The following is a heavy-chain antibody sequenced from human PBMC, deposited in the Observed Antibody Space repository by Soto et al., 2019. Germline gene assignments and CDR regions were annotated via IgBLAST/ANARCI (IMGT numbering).Heavy chain of an antibody. CDR3: ARGSRAGIVVVVAAKAGLFDP. V-gene: IGHV4-34*01. Sequence: QVQLQQWGAGLLNPSETLSLTCAVYGGSFSGYYWSWIRQPPGKGLEWIGEINHSGSTNYNPSLKSRVTISVDTSKNQFSLKLSSVTAADTAVYYCARGSRAGIVVVVAAKAGLFDPWGQGTLVTVSS. CDR1: GGSFSGYY. J-gene: IGHJ5*02. CDR2: INHSGST. D-gene: IGHD2-15*01.